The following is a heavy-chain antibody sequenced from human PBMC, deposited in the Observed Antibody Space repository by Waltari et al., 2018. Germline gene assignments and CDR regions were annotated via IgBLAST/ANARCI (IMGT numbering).Heavy chain of an antibody. CDR3: AGQGDPSHSSSLLGASDY. V-gene: IGHV5-51*01. J-gene: IGHJ4*02. CDR1: GYSFTSYW. Sequence: EVQLVQSGAEVKKPGESLKISCKGSGYSFTSYWIGWVRQMPGKGLEWMGIIYPGDSYTSYRPSFQGQVTISADKSISTAYLRWSSLKASETAMYYCAGQGDPSHSSSLLGASDYWGQGTLVTVSS. D-gene: IGHD1-26*01. CDR2: IYPGDSYT.